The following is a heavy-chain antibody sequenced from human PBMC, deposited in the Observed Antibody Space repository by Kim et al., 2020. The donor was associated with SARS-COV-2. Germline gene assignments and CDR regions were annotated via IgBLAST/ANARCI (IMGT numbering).Heavy chain of an antibody. D-gene: IGHD6-13*01. J-gene: IGHJ6*02. CDR3: ARDCPAAAGTLCYYYGMDV. V-gene: IGHV3-21*01. CDR2: ISSSSSYI. Sequence: GGSLRLSCAASGFTFSSYSMNWVRQAPGKGLEWVSSISSSSSYIYYADSVKGRFTISRDNAKNSLYLQMNSLRAEDTAVYYCARDCPAAAGTLCYYYGMDVWGQGTTVTVSS. CDR1: GFTFSSYS.